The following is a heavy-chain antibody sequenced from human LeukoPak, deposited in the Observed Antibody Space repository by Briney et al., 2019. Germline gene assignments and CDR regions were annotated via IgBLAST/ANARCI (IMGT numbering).Heavy chain of an antibody. D-gene: IGHD3-10*01. V-gene: IGHV4-4*02. J-gene: IGHJ4*02. CDR2: IYHGGST. CDR1: GDSISNSHW. CDR3: ARGEEHGSGTVHFDY. Sequence: PSETLSLTCAVSGDSISNSHWWSWVRQPPRKGLEWIGEIYHGGSTNFNPSLKSRITISVGRSNNQFSLRLTSVTAADTAVYYCARGEEHGSGTVHFDYWGQGTLVTVSS.